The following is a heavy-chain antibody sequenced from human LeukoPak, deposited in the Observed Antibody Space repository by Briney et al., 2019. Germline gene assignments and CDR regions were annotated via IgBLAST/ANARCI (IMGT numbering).Heavy chain of an antibody. Sequence: SETLSLTCTVSGGSINSSSYYWSWIRQPAGKGLEWIGRFYPSGTTNYNPSLKSRVTMSLDTSKRQFSLKVRSVTASDTAVYYCARDDSPMTTVTTFAYWGQGTLVTVSS. V-gene: IGHV4-61*02. CDR1: GGSINSSSYY. D-gene: IGHD4-11*01. J-gene: IGHJ4*02. CDR3: ARDDSPMTTVTTFAY. CDR2: FYPSGTT.